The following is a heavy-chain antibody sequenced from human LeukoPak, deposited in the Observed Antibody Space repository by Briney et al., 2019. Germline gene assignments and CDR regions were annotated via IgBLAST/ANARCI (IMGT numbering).Heavy chain of an antibody. Sequence: SETLSLTCNVSGDSVSSVYWSWIRQPPGKGLEWIGYIYYNGYTDYNPSLKSRVTISVDTSKNQLSLHLSSVTASDSAIYYCARHRRNLNEDRFREGEPNFDYWGQGTLVTVSS. CDR3: ARHRRNLNEDRFREGEPNFDY. V-gene: IGHV4-59*08. J-gene: IGHJ4*02. D-gene: IGHD1-14*01. CDR2: IYYNGYT. CDR1: GDSVSSVY.